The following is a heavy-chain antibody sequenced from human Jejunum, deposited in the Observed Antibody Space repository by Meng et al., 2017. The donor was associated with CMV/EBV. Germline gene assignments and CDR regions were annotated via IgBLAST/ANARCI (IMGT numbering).Heavy chain of an antibody. Sequence: CKESEYIVTAYHLHWVRQAPGQGLEWMGIIKSDGESNIYAQKFEDRVTMTRDMSASTVYMDLTSLRSEDTAVYYCARELPHTYYFASWGQGTLVTVSS. J-gene: IGHJ4*02. CDR3: ARELPHTYYFAS. CDR1: EYIVTAYH. V-gene: IGHV1-46*01. D-gene: IGHD1-26*01. CDR2: IKSDGESN.